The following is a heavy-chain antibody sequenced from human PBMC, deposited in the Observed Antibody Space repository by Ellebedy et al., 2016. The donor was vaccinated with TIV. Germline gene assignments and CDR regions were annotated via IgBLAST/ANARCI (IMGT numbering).Heavy chain of an antibody. V-gene: IGHV3-23*01. CDR2: ISGSGGST. CDR1: GFTFSSYA. D-gene: IGHD5-24*01. CDR3: AKAIYVEMATIADY. J-gene: IGHJ4*02. Sequence: GESLKISXAASGFTFSSYAMSWVRQAPGKGLEWVSAISGSGGSTYYADSVKGRFTISRDNSKNTLYLQMNSLRAEDTAVYYCAKAIYVEMATIADYWGQGTLVTVSS.